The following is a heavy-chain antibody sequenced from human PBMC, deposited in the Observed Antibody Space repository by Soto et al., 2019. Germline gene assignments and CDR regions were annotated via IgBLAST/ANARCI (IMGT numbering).Heavy chain of an antibody. CDR1: GYTFTSYY. J-gene: IGHJ6*02. V-gene: IGHV1-46*01. D-gene: IGHD2-2*02. CDR3: ALGYCSSTSCHNYYYYGMDV. Sequence: ASVKVSCKASGYTFTSYYMHWVRQAPGQGLEWMGIINPSGGSTNYAQKFQGRVTITADESTSTAYMELSSLRSEDMAVYYCALGYCSSTSCHNYYYYGMDVWGQGTTVTVSS. CDR2: INPSGGST.